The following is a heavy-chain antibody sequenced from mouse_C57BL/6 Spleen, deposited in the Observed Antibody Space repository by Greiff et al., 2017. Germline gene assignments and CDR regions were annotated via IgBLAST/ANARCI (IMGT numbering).Heavy chain of an antibody. CDR3: ARERVFDY. J-gene: IGHJ2*01. CDR1: GYAFSSSW. CDR2: IYPGDGDT. Sequence: VQLQQSGPELVKPGASVKISCKASGYAFSSSWMNWVKQRPGKGLERIGRIYPGDGDTNYNGKFKGKATLTADKSSSTAYMQLSSLTSEDSAVYFCARERVFDYWGQGTTLTVSS. V-gene: IGHV1-82*01.